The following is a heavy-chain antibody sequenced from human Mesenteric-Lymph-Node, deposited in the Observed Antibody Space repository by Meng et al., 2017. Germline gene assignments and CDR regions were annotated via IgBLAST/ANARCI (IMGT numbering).Heavy chain of an antibody. CDR2: ISSSGSTI. D-gene: IGHD4-17*01. Sequence: GESLKISCAASGFTFSSYEMNWVRQAPGKGLEWVSYISSSGSTIYYADSVKGRFTISRDNSKNTLYLQMNSLRAEDTAVYYCAKDIQKLATVTTSFFSSWGQGTLVTVSS. CDR1: GFTFSSYE. J-gene: IGHJ5*02. V-gene: IGHV3-48*03. CDR3: AKDIQKLATVTTSFFSS.